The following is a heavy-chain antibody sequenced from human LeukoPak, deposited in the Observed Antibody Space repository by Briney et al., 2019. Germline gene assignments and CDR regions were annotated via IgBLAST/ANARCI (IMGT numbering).Heavy chain of an antibody. Sequence: PGGSLRLSCAASGFTFSTYGMHWVRQAPGKGLEWVAVIWYDGSYKYYEDSVKGRFTISRDNAKTSLYLQLNSLRAEDTAVYYCARDRGARAWGQGTLVTVSS. J-gene: IGHJ5*02. V-gene: IGHV3-33*01. CDR3: ARDRGARA. D-gene: IGHD3-10*01. CDR1: GFTFSTYG. CDR2: IWYDGSYK.